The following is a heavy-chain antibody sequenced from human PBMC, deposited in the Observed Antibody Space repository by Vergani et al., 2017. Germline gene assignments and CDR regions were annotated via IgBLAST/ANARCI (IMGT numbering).Heavy chain of an antibody. V-gene: IGHV1-46*01. J-gene: IGHJ6*02. CDR3: ARDQYGMDV. Sequence: QVQLVQSGAEVKKPGASVKGEGKGEGERGRREEMQGVRQADGQGLEWMGKINPSGGSTSYAQKFQGRVTMTRDTSTSTVYMELSSLRSEDTAVYYCARDQYGMDVWGQGTTVTVSS. CDR1: GERGRREE. CDR2: INPSGGST.